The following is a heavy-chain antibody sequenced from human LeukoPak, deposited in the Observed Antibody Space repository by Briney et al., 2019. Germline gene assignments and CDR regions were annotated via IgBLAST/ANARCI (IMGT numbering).Heavy chain of an antibody. CDR3: AKSRAGSIGFYFDY. D-gene: IGHD3-22*01. V-gene: IGHV3-74*01. Sequence: GGSLRLSCAASGFNFSSYWMHWVRQGLGEGLVWVSRINSDGKSTSYADSVKGRFTISRDNAKNTLYLQMNSLRAGDTAVYFCAKSRAGSIGFYFDYWGQGTLVTVSP. CDR2: INSDGKST. CDR1: GFNFSSYW. J-gene: IGHJ4*02.